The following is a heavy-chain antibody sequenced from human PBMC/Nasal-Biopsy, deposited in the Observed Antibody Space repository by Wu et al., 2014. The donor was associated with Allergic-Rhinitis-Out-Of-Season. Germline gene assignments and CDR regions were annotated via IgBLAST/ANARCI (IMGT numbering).Heavy chain of an antibody. CDR3: ASTLVGWHIVVVIAVPWDAFDI. V-gene: IGHV4-34*01. Sequence: SGSTNYNPSLKSRVTISVDTSKNQFSLKLSSVTAADTAVYYCASTLVGWHIVVVIAVPWDAFDIWAKGQWSPSL. J-gene: IGHJ3*02. CDR2: SGST. D-gene: IGHD2-21*01.